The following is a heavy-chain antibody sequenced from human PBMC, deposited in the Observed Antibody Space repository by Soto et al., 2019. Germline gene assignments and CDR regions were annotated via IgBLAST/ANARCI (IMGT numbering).Heavy chain of an antibody. V-gene: IGHV4-4*02. D-gene: IGHD3-10*01. Sequence: HVQLQESGPGLVKPSGTLSLTCAVSGDSISTMNWWSWVRQPPGKGLEWIGEIHHSGSTNYNPSLMSRVTISVDESKNQFSLKLTSVTAADTAVYYCARYDYGSGDDYNIDYWGQGTLVTVSS. CDR1: GDSISTMNW. CDR2: IHHSGST. CDR3: ARYDYGSGDDYNIDY. J-gene: IGHJ4*02.